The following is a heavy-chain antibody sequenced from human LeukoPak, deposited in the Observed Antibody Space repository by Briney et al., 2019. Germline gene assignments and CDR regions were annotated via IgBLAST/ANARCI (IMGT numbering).Heavy chain of an antibody. CDR3: ARLYYYDSSGYHYGMDV. V-gene: IGHV1-18*01. CDR1: GYTFTSYG. J-gene: IGHJ6*02. Sequence: GASVKVSCKASGYTFTSYGISWVRQAPGQGLEWMGWISAYNGNTNYAQKLQGRVTMTTDTSTSTAYMELRSLRSDDTAVYYCARLYYYDSSGYHYGMDVWGQGTTVTVSS. D-gene: IGHD3-22*01. CDR2: ISAYNGNT.